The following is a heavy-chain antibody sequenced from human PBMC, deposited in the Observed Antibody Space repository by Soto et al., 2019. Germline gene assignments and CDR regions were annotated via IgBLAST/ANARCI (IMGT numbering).Heavy chain of an antibody. CDR2: ISGSGGST. CDR3: AKAYFVWSSEQPYYFDY. CDR1: GFAVSSYA. J-gene: IGHJ4*02. Sequence: GSLRLCCAASGFAVSSYAMSWVRQAPGKGLEWVSAISGSGGSTYYADSVKGRFTISRDNSKSTLYLQMNSLRAEDTAVYYCAKAYFVWSSEQPYYFDYWGQGNLVTVSS. D-gene: IGHD3-16*01. V-gene: IGHV3-23*01.